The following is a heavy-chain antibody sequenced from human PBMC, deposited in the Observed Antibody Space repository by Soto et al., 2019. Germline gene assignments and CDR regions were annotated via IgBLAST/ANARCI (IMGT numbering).Heavy chain of an antibody. V-gene: IGHV3-48*02. CDR2: ISTSSSTI. CDR3: ARGLYYYDSSGYYHFNF. CDR1: GFTFSSYS. J-gene: IGHJ4*02. Sequence: VGSLRLSCAASGFTFSSYSMNWVRQAPGKGLEWVSYISTSSSTIYYADSVKGRFTISRDNAKNSLYLQMNSLRDEDTAVYYCARGLYYYDSSGYYHFNFWGQGTLVTVSS. D-gene: IGHD3-22*01.